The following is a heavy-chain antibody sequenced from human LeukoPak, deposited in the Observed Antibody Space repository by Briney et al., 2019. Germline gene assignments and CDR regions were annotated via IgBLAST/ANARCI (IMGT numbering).Heavy chain of an antibody. Sequence: WETLSLTCTVSGGSISSSSYYWGWIRQPPGKGLEWIGSIYYNGNTYNNPSLKSRVTTSVDTSKNQFSLKVNSVTAADAAVYYCARHHTEGLGELYPDYWGQGTLVTVSS. CDR2: IYYNGNT. J-gene: IGHJ4*02. V-gene: IGHV4-39*01. CDR3: ARHHTEGLGELYPDY. CDR1: GGSISSSSYY. D-gene: IGHD3-16*01.